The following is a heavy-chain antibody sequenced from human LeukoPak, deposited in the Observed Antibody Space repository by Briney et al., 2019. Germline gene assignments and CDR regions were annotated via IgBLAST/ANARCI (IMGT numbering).Heavy chain of an antibody. CDR1: GFTFSTYW. CDR2: INTDGSNT. CDR3: ARERGTGYDGSWFKYMDV. J-gene: IGHJ6*03. V-gene: IGHV3-74*01. Sequence: RGSLSPSCAASGFTFSTYWRHWVRQAPGKGLVWVSRINTDGSNTNYANSVKGRFTISRDNAKNTLFLQMDSLGAEDTAVYFCARERGTGYDGSWFKYMDVWGKGTTLSLSS. D-gene: IGHD3/OR15-3a*01.